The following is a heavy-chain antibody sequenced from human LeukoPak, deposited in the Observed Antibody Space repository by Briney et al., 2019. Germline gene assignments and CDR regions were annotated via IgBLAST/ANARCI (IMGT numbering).Heavy chain of an antibody. CDR2: IYSGGST. J-gene: IGHJ4*02. D-gene: IGHD4-23*01. Sequence: PGGYLRLFCAASGFPFNNYGIHWVRQAPGKGLEWVSVIYSGGSTYYADSVKGRFTISRDNSKNTLYLQMNSLRAEDTAVYYCARGRPHGNDYWGQGTLVTVSS. CDR1: GFPFNNYG. V-gene: IGHV3-53*01. CDR3: ARGRPHGNDY.